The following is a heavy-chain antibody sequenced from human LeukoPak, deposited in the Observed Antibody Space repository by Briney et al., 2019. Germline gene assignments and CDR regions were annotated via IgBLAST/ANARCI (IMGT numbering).Heavy chain of an antibody. CDR3: ARGNYDFWSGNYYYYGMDV. CDR1: GGTFSSYA. Sequence: ASVKVSCKASGGTFSSYAISWVRQAPGQGLEWMGRIIPILGIANYAQKFQGRVTITADKSTSTAYMELSSLRSEDTAVYCCARGNYDFWSGNYYYYGMDVWGQGTTVTVSS. CDR2: IIPILGIA. D-gene: IGHD3-3*01. V-gene: IGHV1-69*04. J-gene: IGHJ6*02.